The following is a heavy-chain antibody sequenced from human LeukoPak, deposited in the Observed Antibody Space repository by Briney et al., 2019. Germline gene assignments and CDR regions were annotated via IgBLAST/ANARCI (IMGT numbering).Heavy chain of an antibody. CDR1: GGSISSYY. Sequence: SETLSLTCTVSGGSISSYYWSWIRQPPGKGLEWIGYIYYSGSTNYNPSLKSRVTISVDTSKNQFSLKLSSVTAADTAVYYCARTNYDILTGCRWFDPWGQGTLVTVSS. D-gene: IGHD3-9*01. CDR3: ARTNYDILTGCRWFDP. V-gene: IGHV4-59*01. J-gene: IGHJ5*02. CDR2: IYYSGST.